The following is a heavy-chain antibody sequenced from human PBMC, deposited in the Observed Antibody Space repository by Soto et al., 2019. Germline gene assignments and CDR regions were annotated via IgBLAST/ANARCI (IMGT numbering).Heavy chain of an antibody. CDR1: GFTFSSYG. CDR3: ARDSYDSSGYSTPFDY. D-gene: IGHD3-22*01. V-gene: IGHV3-21*01. Sequence: GGSLRLSCAASGFTFSSYGMNWVRQAPGKGLEWVSSISSSSSYIYYADSVKGRFTISRDNAKNSLYLQMNSLRAEDTAVYYCARDSYDSSGYSTPFDYWGQGTLVTVSS. J-gene: IGHJ4*02. CDR2: ISSSSSYI.